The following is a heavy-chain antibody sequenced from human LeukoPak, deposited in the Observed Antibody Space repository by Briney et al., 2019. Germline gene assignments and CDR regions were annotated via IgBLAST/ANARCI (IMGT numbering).Heavy chain of an antibody. D-gene: IGHD2-2*02. V-gene: IGHV3-30-3*01. CDR1: GFTFTSYA. CDR3: ARDEYCGSTSCYSLEGVLDY. CDR2: ISYDGNNK. J-gene: IGHJ4*02. Sequence: GGSLRLSCAASGFTFTSYAMYWVRQAPGEGLEWVAVISYDGNNKYYADSVKGRFTISRDNSRNTLFLQMNSLRAEDTAMYYCARDEYCGSTSCYSLEGVLDYWGQGTLVTVSS.